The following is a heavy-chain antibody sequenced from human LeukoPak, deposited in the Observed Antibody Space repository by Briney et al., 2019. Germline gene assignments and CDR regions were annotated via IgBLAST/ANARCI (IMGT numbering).Heavy chain of an antibody. CDR2: IYHSGST. CDR1: GYSISSGYY. CDR3: ASARSGSYSTYYFDY. Sequence: PSETPSLTCTVSGYSISSGYYWGWIRQPPGKGLEWIGSIYHSGSTYYNPSLKSRVTISVDTSKNQFSLKLSSVTAADTAVYYCASARSGSYSTYYFDYWGQGTLVTVSS. D-gene: IGHD1-26*01. J-gene: IGHJ4*02. V-gene: IGHV4-38-2*02.